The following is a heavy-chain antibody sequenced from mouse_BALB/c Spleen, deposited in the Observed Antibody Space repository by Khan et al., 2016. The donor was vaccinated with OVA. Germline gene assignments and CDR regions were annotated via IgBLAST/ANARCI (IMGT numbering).Heavy chain of an antibody. CDR1: GYTFSSYW. CDR3: ARYGNHWYFDV. D-gene: IGHD2-1*01. J-gene: IGHJ1*01. V-gene: IGHV1-9*01. CDR2: ILPGSGST. Sequence: QVQLQQSGAELMKPGTSVKISCKATGYTFSSYWIEWVKQRPGHGLEWIGEILPGSGSTNYNEKFKGKATFTADTSSITAYMQLSSLTSEDSAVYYCARYGNHWYFDVWGAGTTVTVSS.